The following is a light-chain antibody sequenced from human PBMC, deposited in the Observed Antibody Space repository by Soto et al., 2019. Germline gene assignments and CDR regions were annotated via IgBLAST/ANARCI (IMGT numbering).Light chain of an antibody. V-gene: IGKV3-15*01. CDR1: QSVSRT. CDR3: QQYDSWRYT. CDR2: GAS. J-gene: IGKJ2*01. Sequence: EIVMTQSPASLSVSPGERATLSCRASQSVSRTLAWYQQKPGQAPRLLIYGASTRATGIPARFSGRGSGTDFTLTISSLQSEDFAVYYCQQYDSWRYTFGQGTKLDIK.